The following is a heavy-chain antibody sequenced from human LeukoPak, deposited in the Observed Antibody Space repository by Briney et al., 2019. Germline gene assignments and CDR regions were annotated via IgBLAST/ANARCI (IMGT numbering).Heavy chain of an antibody. D-gene: IGHD1-26*01. V-gene: IGHV3-30*04. CDR2: MSSDGINT. CDR3: AKDHSDSGRAFEY. CDR1: GVTFRTTG. Sequence: GTSLRLSCATSGVTFRTTGFYWVWLGPAKGLEWVALMSSDGINTYYAHSVKGRFTVSRDSSRDTLYLQMNSVRPDDTAVYYCAKDHSDSGRAFEYWGRGTLVTVSS. J-gene: IGHJ4*02.